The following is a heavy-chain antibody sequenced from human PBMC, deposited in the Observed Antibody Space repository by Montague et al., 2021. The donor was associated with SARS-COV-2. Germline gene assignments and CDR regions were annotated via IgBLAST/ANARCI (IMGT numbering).Heavy chain of an antibody. CDR1: GFTFSYYD. D-gene: IGHD3-16*02. V-gene: IGHV3-48*03. J-gene: IGHJ3*02. Sequence: SLRLFCAASGFTFSYYDMNWVRQAPGKGPEWISYISTSAYTTSYAGSVKGRFTISRDNGKNSLYLQMNNLRVEGTAVYYCTRDYRSVVGDGLDIWGQGTKVTVSS. CDR3: TRDYRSVVGDGLDI. CDR2: ISTSAYTT.